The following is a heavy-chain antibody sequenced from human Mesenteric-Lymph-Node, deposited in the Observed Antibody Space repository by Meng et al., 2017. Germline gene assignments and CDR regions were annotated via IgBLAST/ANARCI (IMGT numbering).Heavy chain of an antibody. CDR2: INSDGSST. Sequence: GESLKISCAASGFTFSSYWMHWVRQAPGKGLVWVSRINSDGSSTRYADSVKGRFTVSRDNAKNTLYLQMNSLRAEDTAVYYCTRVHPDYYDSSGYGYFDYWGQGTPVTVSS. CDR3: TRVHPDYYDSSGYGYFDY. CDR1: GFTFSSYW. J-gene: IGHJ4*02. D-gene: IGHD3-22*01. V-gene: IGHV3-74*01.